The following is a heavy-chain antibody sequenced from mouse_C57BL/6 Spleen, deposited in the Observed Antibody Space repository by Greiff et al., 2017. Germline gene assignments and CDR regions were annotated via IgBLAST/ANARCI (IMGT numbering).Heavy chain of an antibody. CDR2: INPSTGGT. J-gene: IGHJ2*01. V-gene: IGHV1-42*01. Sequence: VHVKQSGPELVKPGASVKISCKASGYSFTGYYMNWVKQSPEKSLEWIGEINPSTGGTTYNQKFKAKATLTVDKSSSTAYMQLKSLTSEDSAVYYSARLRSNYGGYYFDYWGQGTTLTVSS. CDR3: ARLRSNYGGYYFDY. CDR1: GYSFTGYY. D-gene: IGHD2-5*01.